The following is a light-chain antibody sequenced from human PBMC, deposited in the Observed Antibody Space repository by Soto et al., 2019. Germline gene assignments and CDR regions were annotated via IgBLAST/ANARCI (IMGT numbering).Light chain of an antibody. CDR2: AAA. J-gene: IGKJ4*01. V-gene: IGKV1-6*02. CDR3: LQYKNSPLT. CDR1: QGIGND. Sequence: AIQMAQSPSSLSASVGDRVTITCRASQGIGNDVGWFQQKPGKAPKLLIYAAATLQSGVPSRFSGSRSGTDSTPTITSLQPEDFAIYYCLQYKNSPLTFGEGTKGEIK.